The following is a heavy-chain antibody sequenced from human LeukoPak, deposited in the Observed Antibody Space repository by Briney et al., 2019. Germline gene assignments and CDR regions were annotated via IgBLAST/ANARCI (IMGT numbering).Heavy chain of an antibody. CDR1: GGSISGYY. V-gene: IGHV4-59*08. D-gene: IGHD2-2*01. CDR2: IYYSGST. Sequence: KSSETLSLTCTVSGGSISGYYWSWIRQPPGKGLEWIGYIYYSGSTNYNPSLKSRVTISVDTSKNQFSLKLSSVTAADTAVYYCARTRYCSSTTCYYFDYWGQGTLVTVSS. CDR3: ARTRYCSSTTCYYFDY. J-gene: IGHJ4*02.